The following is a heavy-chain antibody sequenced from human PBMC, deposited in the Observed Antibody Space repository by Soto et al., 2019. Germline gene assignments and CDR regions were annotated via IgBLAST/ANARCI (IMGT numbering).Heavy chain of an antibody. V-gene: IGHV4-34*01. CDR3: ARDKITGLFDY. J-gene: IGHJ4*02. Sequence: SDTLSRTYAYFGWPFSVYYWPWIRQPPGPGLEWIGEINHSGSTNYNPSLKSRVTISVDTSKIQFSLKLTSVTAADTAVYYCARDKITGLFDYWGQGTLVTVSS. D-gene: IGHD2-8*02. CDR2: INHSGST. CDR1: GWPFSVYY.